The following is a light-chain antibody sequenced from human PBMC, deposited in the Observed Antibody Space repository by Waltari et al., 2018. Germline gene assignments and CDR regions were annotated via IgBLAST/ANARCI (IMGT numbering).Light chain of an antibody. V-gene: IGKV1-12*01. CDR3: LQVNSFPRT. CDR2: DAS. Sequence: DIQMSQSPSSVSASVGDRVTLTCRASQGISSRLAWYQQKPGQAPQLLISDASSLHSGVPSRFSGSGSGTDFTLTISSLQPEDFATYYCLQVNSFPRTFGQGTKVEVK. CDR1: QGISSR. J-gene: IGKJ1*01.